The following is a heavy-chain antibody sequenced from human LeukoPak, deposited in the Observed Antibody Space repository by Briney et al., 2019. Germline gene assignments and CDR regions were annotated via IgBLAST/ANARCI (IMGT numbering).Heavy chain of an antibody. CDR3: ARDLYYDFWSGSYYYYYMDV. D-gene: IGHD3-3*01. V-gene: IGHV3-7*01. CDR2: IKQDGSEK. CDR1: GFAFSSYW. Sequence: GGSLRLSCAASGFAFSSYWMSWVRQAPGKGLEWVANIKQDGSEKYYVDSVKGRFTISRDNAKNSLYLQMNSLRAEDTAVYYCARDLYYDFWSGSYYYYYMDVWGKGTTVTVSS. J-gene: IGHJ6*03.